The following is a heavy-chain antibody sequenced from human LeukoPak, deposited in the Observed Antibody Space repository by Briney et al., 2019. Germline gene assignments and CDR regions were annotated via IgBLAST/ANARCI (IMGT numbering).Heavy chain of an antibody. J-gene: IGHJ4*02. Sequence: SVKVSCKASGGTFSSYAISWVRQAPGQGLEWMGRIIPILGIANYAQKFQGRVTITADKSTSTAYMELSSLRSEDTAVYYCAREGAGVGTAIGFDYLGQGTLVTVSS. CDR1: GGTFSSYA. CDR2: IIPILGIA. V-gene: IGHV1-69*04. D-gene: IGHD5-18*01. CDR3: AREGAGVGTAIGFDY.